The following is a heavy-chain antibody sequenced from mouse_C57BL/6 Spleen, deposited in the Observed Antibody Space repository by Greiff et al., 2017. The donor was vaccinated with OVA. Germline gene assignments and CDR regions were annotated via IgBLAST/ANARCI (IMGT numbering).Heavy chain of an antibody. D-gene: IGHD2-4*01. CDR1: GFNIKNTY. J-gene: IGHJ4*01. V-gene: IGHV14-3*01. CDR2: IDPANGNT. Sequence: VHVKQSVAELVRPGASVKLSCTASGFNIKNTYMHWVKQRPEQGLEWIGRIDPANGNTKYAPKFQGKATITADTSSNTAYLQLSSLTSEDTAIYYCARDYDYDDYAMDYWGQGTSVTVSS. CDR3: ARDYDYDDYAMDY.